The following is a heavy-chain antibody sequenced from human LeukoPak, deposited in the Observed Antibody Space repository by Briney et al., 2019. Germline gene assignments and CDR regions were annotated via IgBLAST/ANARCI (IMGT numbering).Heavy chain of an antibody. CDR3: AALSLMVTYIDY. CDR2: IYSSGTT. CDR1: GYTASGNY. D-gene: IGHD2-21*02. V-gene: IGHV3-53*01. Sequence: GGSLRLSCAASGYTASGNYMGWVRQAPGKGLEWVSIIYSSGTTHYADSVKGRFTISRDNVKNTLYLQMTSLRVEDTAVYYCAALSLMVTYIDYWGRGTLVTVSS. J-gene: IGHJ4*02.